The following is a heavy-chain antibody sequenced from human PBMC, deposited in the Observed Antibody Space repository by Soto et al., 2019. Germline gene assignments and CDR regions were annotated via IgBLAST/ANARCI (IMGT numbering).Heavy chain of an antibody. CDR1: GGTFSSYT. D-gene: IGHD2-8*01. CDR2: IIPILGIA. V-gene: IGHV1-69*04. CDR3: ARESRDIVLMVYATSYYYYYMDV. J-gene: IGHJ6*03. Sequence: GASVKVSCKASGGTFSSYTITWVRQAPGQGLEWMGRIIPILGIANYAQKFQGRVTITADKSTSTAYMELSSLRSEDTAVYYCARESRDIVLMVYATSYYYYYMDVWGKGTTVTVSS.